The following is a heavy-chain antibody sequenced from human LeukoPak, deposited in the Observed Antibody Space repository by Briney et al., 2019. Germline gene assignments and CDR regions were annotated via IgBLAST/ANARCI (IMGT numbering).Heavy chain of an antibody. CDR1: GGTFSSYA. Sequence: SVKVSCKASGGTFSSYAISWVRQAPGQGLEWMGGIIPIFGTANYAQKFQGRVTITTDESTSTAYMELSSLRSEDTAVYYCARGCSSTSCSFDYWGQGTLVSVSS. J-gene: IGHJ4*02. V-gene: IGHV1-69*05. D-gene: IGHD2-2*01. CDR2: IIPIFGTA. CDR3: ARGCSSTSCSFDY.